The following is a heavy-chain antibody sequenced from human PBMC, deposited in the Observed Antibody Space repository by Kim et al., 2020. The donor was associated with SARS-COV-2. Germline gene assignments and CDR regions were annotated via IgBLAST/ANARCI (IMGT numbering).Heavy chain of an antibody. V-gene: IGHV1-2*02. CDR2: INPNSGGT. CDR1: GYTFTGYY. J-gene: IGHJ4*02. Sequence: ASVKVSCKASGYTFTGYYMHWVRQAPGQGLEWMGWINPNSGGTNYAQKFQGRVTMTRDTSISTAYMELSRLRSDDTAVYYCASELITMVRGVRDSLGYWGQGTLVTVSS. CDR3: ASELITMVRGVRDSLGY. D-gene: IGHD3-10*01.